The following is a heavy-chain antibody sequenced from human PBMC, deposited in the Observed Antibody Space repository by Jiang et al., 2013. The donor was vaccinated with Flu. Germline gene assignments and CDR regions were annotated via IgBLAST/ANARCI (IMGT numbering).Heavy chain of an antibody. V-gene: IGHV2-5*02. CDR1: GFSLSTGGVG. Sequence: TQTLTLTCTFSGFSLSTGGVGVGWIRQPPGKALEWLALIYWDDDERYSPSLKSRLTITKDTSKNQVVLTMTNMDPVDTATYYCAHRRGITVVQGIIFGDYFDYWGQGTVVTVSA. CDR3: AHRRGITVVQGIIFGDYFDY. D-gene: IGHD3-10*01. J-gene: IGHJ4*02. CDR2: IYWDDDE.